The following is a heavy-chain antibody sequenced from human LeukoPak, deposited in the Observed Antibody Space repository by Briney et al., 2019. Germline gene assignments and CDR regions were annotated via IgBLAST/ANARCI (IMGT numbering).Heavy chain of an antibody. J-gene: IGHJ3*02. CDR3: ARRMKLAAKGDAFDI. Sequence: PSETLSLTCTVSGDSINSDYWNWIRQPPGKGLEWIGFIYYSGSTNYNPSLKSRVTISVDASRNHFSLKLNSVTTADTAVYYCARRMKLAAKGDAFDIWGQGTMVTVSS. CDR2: IYYSGST. CDR1: GDSINSDY. D-gene: IGHD2-15*01. V-gene: IGHV4-59*08.